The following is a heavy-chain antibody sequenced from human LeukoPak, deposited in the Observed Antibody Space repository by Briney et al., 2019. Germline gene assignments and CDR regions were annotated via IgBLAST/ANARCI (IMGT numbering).Heavy chain of an antibody. D-gene: IGHD3-9*01. Sequence: SETLSLTCAVYGGSFSGYYWSWIRQPPGKGLEWLGGINHSGSTNYNPSLKSRVTISVDTSKNQFSLKLSSVTAADTAVYYCARSILRYFDWPIPYYWGQGTLVTVSS. J-gene: IGHJ4*02. V-gene: IGHV4-34*01. CDR3: ARSILRYFDWPIPYY. CDR2: INHSGST. CDR1: GGSFSGYY.